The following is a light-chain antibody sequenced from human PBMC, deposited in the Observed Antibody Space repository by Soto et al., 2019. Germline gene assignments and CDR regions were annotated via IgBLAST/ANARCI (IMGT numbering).Light chain of an antibody. CDR1: SNDVGVFDY. J-gene: IGLJ1*01. CDR3: SSSTSSSTPYV. CDR2: EVS. Sequence: QSALTQPASVSGSRGQSITISCTGTSNDVGVFDYVSWFQQHPGKAPKLLIYEVSHRHSGVSDRFSAFKSGNTASLTISGLQAEDEADYYCSSSTSSSTPYVFGSGTKLTVL. V-gene: IGLV2-14*01.